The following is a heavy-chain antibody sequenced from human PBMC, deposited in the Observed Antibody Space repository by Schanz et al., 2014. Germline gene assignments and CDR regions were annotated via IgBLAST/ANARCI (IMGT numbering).Heavy chain of an antibody. D-gene: IGHD2-2*01. J-gene: IGHJ5*02. CDR2: ITYNGGTI. CDR3: ARAGYDADNWFDP. Sequence: EVQLVESGGGLVQPGGSLRLSCAASGITFSSHSFNWVRQAPGKGLEWISYITYNGGTIYYADSVKGRFTISRDNAKNSLFLQMNSLRAEDTAVYYCARAGYDADNWFDPWGQGTLVTVSS. CDR1: GITFSSHS. V-gene: IGHV3-48*01.